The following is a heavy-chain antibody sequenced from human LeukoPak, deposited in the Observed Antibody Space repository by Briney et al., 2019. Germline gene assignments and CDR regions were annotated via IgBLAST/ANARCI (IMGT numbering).Heavy chain of an antibody. CDR1: GYNFATYW. CDR2: IYPGDSDI. D-gene: IGHD3-3*01. CDR3: ARRRGVTIFGVVTRRSDAFDI. Sequence: GESLKISCKGSGYNFATYWIGWVRQMPGKGLEWMGIIYPGDSDIRYSPSFQGQVTISADKPISTAYLQWSSLKASDTAMYYCARRRGVTIFGVVTRRSDAFDIWGQGTMVTVSS. J-gene: IGHJ3*02. V-gene: IGHV5-51*01.